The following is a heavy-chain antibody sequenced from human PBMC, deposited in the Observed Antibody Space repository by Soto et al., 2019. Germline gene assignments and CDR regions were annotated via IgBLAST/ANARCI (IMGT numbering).Heavy chain of an antibody. J-gene: IGHJ6*02. CDR2: VTTSGDTV. CDR3: VGGEASGISGLTYDYYYNDLDG. Sequence: EVQVVESGGGLVQPGGSLRLSCVASGFTFSRYNIHWVRQAPGKGLEWVAYVTTSGDTVFYADSVEGRFAISRDVATNSVHLPRHSRREGDTAVYYCVGGEASGISGLTYDYYYNDLDGWGQGNPVPVSS. CDR1: GFTFSRYN. D-gene: IGHD3-10*01. V-gene: IGHV3-48*02.